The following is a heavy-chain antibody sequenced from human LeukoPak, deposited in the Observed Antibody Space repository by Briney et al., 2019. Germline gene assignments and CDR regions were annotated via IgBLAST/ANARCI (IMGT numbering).Heavy chain of an antibody. V-gene: IGHV1-69*05. D-gene: IGHD2-21*02. J-gene: IGHJ3*02. CDR1: GGTFSSYA. CDR2: IIPIFGTA. Sequence: ASVKVSCKSSGGTFSSYAISWVRPAPRQGLEWMGGIIPIFGTANYAQKFQGRVTITTDESTSTAYMELSSLRSEDTAVYYCARDRRGLRTAHAFDIWGQGTMVTVSS. CDR3: ARDRRGLRTAHAFDI.